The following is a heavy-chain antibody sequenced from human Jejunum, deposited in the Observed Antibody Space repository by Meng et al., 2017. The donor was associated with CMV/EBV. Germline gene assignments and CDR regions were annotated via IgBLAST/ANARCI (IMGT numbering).Heavy chain of an antibody. V-gene: IGHV1-46*01. Sequence: KAAGYSFTSYYIHWVRLAPGQGLEWMGLMNPSEGYTSYAQRFGGRVTMTADTSTSTIYLDVTRLTSEDTATYYCARRSATSTHFYFDSWGQGTLVTVSS. CDR1: GYSFTSYY. CDR3: ARRSATSTHFYFDS. D-gene: IGHD3-3*02. CDR2: MNPSEGYT. J-gene: IGHJ4*02.